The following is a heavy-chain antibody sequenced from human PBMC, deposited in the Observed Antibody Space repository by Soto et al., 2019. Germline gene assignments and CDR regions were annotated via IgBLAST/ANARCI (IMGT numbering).Heavy chain of an antibody. CDR3: ARHNHRTQQIQLWSYDAFDI. CDR2: IYPADSDT. J-gene: IGHJ3*02. D-gene: IGHD5-18*01. Sequence: PGESLKISGKGSGYSFPSHWIGWERQTPGKGREWMGSIYPADSDTRYSPSFQGQVIISADKSIRTAYLEWSSLKASDTAMYYCARHNHRTQQIQLWSYDAFDIWGQGTMVTVSS. V-gene: IGHV5-51*01. CDR1: GYSFPSHW.